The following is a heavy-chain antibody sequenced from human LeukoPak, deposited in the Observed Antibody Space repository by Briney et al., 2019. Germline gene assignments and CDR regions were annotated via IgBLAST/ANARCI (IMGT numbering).Heavy chain of an antibody. V-gene: IGHV3-53*01. CDR3: ARVRYCSSTSCYYGMDV. D-gene: IGHD2-2*01. J-gene: IGHJ6*02. CDR1: GFTVSSNY. Sequence: GSLRLSCAASGFTVSSNYMSWVRQAPGKGLKWVSVIYSGGSTYYADSVKGRFTISRDNSKNTLYLQMNSLRAEDTAVYYCARVRYCSSTSCYYGMDVWGQGTTVTVSS. CDR2: IYSGGST.